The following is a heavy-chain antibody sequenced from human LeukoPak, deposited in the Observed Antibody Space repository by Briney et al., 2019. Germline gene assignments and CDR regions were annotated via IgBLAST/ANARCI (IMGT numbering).Heavy chain of an antibody. Sequence: GGSLRLSCAASGFTFSGYAMSWVRQAPGKGLEWVSAISGSGGSTYYADSVKGRFTISRDNSKNTLYLQMNSLRAEDTAVYYCAKVPRVVSAAAGPLFDYWAREPWSPSPQ. V-gene: IGHV3-23*01. CDR1: GFTFSGYA. J-gene: IGHJ4*02. D-gene: IGHD6-13*01. CDR3: AKVPRVVSAAAGPLFDY. CDR2: ISGSGGST.